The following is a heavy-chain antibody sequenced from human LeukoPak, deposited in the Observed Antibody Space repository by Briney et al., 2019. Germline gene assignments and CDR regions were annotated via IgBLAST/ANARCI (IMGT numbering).Heavy chain of an antibody. CDR1: GFTFSIDG. CDR3: AKGITRDSYCLDY. V-gene: IGHV3-30*02. D-gene: IGHD1-20*01. Sequence: PGGSLRLSCAASGFTFSIDGIHWVRQAPGKGLEWVAFVSNNGIDKLYGDSVQGRFSISRDNSKNTLYLEMKSLRVEDTAMYYCAKGITRDSYCLDYWGQGTLVTVSS. CDR2: VSNNGIDK. J-gene: IGHJ4*02.